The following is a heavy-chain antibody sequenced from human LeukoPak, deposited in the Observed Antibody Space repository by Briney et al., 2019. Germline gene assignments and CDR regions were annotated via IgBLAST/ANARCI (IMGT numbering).Heavy chain of an antibody. D-gene: IGHD4/OR15-4a*01. V-gene: IGHV4-59*08. CDR1: GASINTHG. Sequence: PSETLSLTCPVSGASINTHGWSWLRQPPGKGLEWIGYIYYSGSPNYNPSLKSRVTISVDTSKNQFSLKLTSVTAADTAVYYCARLQYEYTYGAYYYYYMDVWGKGTTVTVSS. CDR3: ARLQYEYTYGAYYYYYMDV. J-gene: IGHJ6*03. CDR2: IYYSGSP.